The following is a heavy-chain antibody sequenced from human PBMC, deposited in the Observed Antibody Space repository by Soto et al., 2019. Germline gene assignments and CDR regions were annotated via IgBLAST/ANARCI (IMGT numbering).Heavy chain of an antibody. J-gene: IGHJ5*02. CDR3: ARGSYSISSWFDP. V-gene: IGHV4-4*07. D-gene: IGHD6-6*01. CDR1: GGSISNYY. CDR2: IYTSGST. Sequence: KSSETLSLTCTVSGGSISNYYWNWIRQPAGKGLEWIGRIYTSGSTNYSPSLKSRVTMSVDTSKNQFSLKVNSVTAADTAVYYCARGSYSISSWFDPWGQGTLV.